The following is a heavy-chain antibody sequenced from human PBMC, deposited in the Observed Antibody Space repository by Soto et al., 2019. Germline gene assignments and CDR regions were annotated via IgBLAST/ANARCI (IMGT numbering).Heavy chain of an antibody. CDR3: ARPSGSYLYYYDY. D-gene: IGHD1-26*01. CDR1: GGSISSSSYY. CDR2: IYYSGST. J-gene: IGHJ4*02. Sequence: PSETLSLTCTVSGGSISSSSYYWGWIRQPPGKGLEWIGSIYYSGSTYYNPSLKSRVTISVDTSKNQFSLKLSSVTAADTAVYYCARPSGSYLYYYDYWCQGTLVTDSS. V-gene: IGHV4-39*01.